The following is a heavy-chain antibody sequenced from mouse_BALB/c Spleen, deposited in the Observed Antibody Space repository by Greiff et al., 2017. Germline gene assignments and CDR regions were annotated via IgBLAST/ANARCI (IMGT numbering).Heavy chain of an antibody. CDR1: GYTFTDYA. CDR2: ISTYYGDA. D-gene: IGHD2-4*01. V-gene: IGHV1S137*01. CDR3: ARGDYDYDTDYAMDY. Sequence: VQLQQSGAELVRPGVSVKISCKGSGYTFTDYAMHWVKQSHAKSLEWIGVISTYYGDASYNQKFKGKATMTVDKSSSTAYMELARLTSEDSAIYYCARGDYDYDTDYAMDYWGQGTSVTVSS. J-gene: IGHJ4*01.